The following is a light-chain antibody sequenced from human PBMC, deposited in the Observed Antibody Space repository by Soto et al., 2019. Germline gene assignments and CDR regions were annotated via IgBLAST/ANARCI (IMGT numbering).Light chain of an antibody. Sequence: IQMTQSPSTRSGSFGDRVSITCGASQTISRWLAWYQQKQGKAPKVLIYKASTLKSGLPSSFSGSASGTEFTITISRLKTDDVATYDRQHYNSYSEAFGQGTKVDIK. CDR1: QTISRW. V-gene: IGKV1-5*03. J-gene: IGKJ1*01. CDR3: QHYNSYSEA. CDR2: KAS.